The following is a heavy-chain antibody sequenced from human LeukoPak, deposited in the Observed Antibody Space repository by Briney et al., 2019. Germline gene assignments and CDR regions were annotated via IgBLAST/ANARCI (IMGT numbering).Heavy chain of an antibody. D-gene: IGHD6-19*01. CDR2: INPNSGGT. V-gene: IGHV1-2*04. CDR3: ARETVADDDAFDI. J-gene: IGHJ3*02. Sequence: ASVKASCKASGYTFTGYYMHWVRQAPGQGLEWMGWINPNSGGTNYAQKFQGWVTMTRDTSISTAYMELSRLRSDDTAVYYCARETVADDDAFDIWGQGTMVTVSS. CDR1: GYTFTGYY.